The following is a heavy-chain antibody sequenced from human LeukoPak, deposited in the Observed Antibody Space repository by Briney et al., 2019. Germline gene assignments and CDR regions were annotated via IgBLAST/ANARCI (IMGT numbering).Heavy chain of an antibody. J-gene: IGHJ5*02. Sequence: GGSLRLSCAASGFTFSSYGMHCVRQAPGNGLEWVAFIRYDGSSKYYADSVKGRFTISRDNAKNTLYLQMNSLRAEDTAVYYCARESGIAAALDLWGQGTLVTVSS. CDR3: ARESGIAAALDL. V-gene: IGHV3-30*02. CDR2: IRYDGSSK. D-gene: IGHD6-13*01. CDR1: GFTFSSYG.